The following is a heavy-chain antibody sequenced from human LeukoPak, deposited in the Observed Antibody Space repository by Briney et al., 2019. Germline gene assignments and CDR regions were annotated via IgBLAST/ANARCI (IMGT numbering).Heavy chain of an antibody. D-gene: IGHD3-3*01. J-gene: IGHJ5*02. Sequence: SETLSLTCTVSGGSISSYYWSWIRQPPGKGLEWIGYIYYSGSTNYNPSLKSRVTISVDTSKNQFSLKLSSVTAADTAVYYCARGTITIFGFDPWGQGTLVTVSS. V-gene: IGHV4-59*08. CDR2: IYYSGST. CDR3: ARGTITIFGFDP. CDR1: GGSISSYY.